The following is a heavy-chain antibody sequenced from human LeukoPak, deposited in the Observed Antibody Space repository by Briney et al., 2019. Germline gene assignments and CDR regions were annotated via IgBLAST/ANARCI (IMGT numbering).Heavy chain of an antibody. V-gene: IGHV4-4*02. CDR3: ARGTITTVTDS. J-gene: IGHJ4*02. CDR2: IYLRGNT. D-gene: IGHD4-17*01. CDR1: GFTFSSYW. Sequence: GSLRLSCAASGFTFSSYWMSWVRQPPGKGLEWVGEIYLRGNTNYNPSLESRATISVDESKTQLSLRLESVTAADTAVYYCARGTITTVTDSWGPGTLVTVSS.